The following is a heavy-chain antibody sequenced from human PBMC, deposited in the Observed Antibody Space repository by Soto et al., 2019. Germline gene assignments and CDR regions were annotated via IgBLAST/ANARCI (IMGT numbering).Heavy chain of an antibody. J-gene: IGHJ4*02. CDR3: TNLNRGRFDY. Sequence: EVQLVESGGGLVKPGGSLRLSCAASGFTFTNVWMSWVRQAPGKGLEWVGRITTTSGGGATDYAAPLRGTFTISRDDLRNTVYLEMNSLKTEDTAVYYCTNLNRGRFDYWGQGALVAVSS. CDR2: ITTTSGGGAT. CDR1: GFTFTNVW. V-gene: IGHV3-15*01.